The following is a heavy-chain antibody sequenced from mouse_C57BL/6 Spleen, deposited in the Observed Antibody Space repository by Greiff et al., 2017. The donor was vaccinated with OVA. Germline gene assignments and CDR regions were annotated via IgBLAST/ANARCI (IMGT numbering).Heavy chain of an antibody. V-gene: IGHV1-81*01. CDR2: IYPRSGNT. D-gene: IGHD2-3*01. J-gene: IGHJ1*03. Sequence: QVQLQQSGAELARPGASVKLSCKASGYTFTSYGISWVKQRTGQGLEWIGEIYPRSGNTYYNEKFKGKATLTADKSSSTAYMELRSLTSEDSAVYFCARSRGYDGHYGGYFDVWGTGTTVTVSS. CDR1: GYTFTSYG. CDR3: ARSRGYDGHYGGYFDV.